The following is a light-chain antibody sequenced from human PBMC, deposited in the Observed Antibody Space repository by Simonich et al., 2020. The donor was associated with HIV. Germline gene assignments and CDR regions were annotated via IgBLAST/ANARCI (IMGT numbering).Light chain of an antibody. CDR3: QQYYSYPPT. J-gene: IGKJ4*01. CDR2: AAS. Sequence: AIRMTQSPSSLSASTGDRVTITCRARQGLSHYLARYQQKPGKAPKLLIYAASTLQSGVPSRFSGSGSGTDFTLTISCLQSEYFATYYCQQYYSYPPTFGGGTKVEIK. V-gene: IGKV1-8*01. CDR1: QGLSHY.